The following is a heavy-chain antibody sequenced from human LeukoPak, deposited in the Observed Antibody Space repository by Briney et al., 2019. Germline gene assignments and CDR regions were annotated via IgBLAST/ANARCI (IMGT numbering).Heavy chain of an antibody. V-gene: IGHV1-2*02. Sequence: ASVKVSCKASGYTFTGYYMHWVRQAPGQGLEWMGWINPNSGGINYAQKFQGRVTMTRDTSISTAYMGLSRLRSDDTAVYYWARGAFVVVTAIDYWGQETLVTVSS. CDR3: ARGAFVVVTAIDY. D-gene: IGHD2-21*02. J-gene: IGHJ4*02. CDR1: GYTFTGYY. CDR2: INPNSGGI.